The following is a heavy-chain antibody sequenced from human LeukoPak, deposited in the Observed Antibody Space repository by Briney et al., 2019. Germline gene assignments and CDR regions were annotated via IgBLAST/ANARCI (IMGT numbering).Heavy chain of an antibody. CDR1: GGSISNYY. V-gene: IGHV4-59*01. CDR2: IYSSGSP. J-gene: IGHJ4*02. CDR3: ARFAYCGGHCWYYFDY. Sequence: SETLSLTCTVSGGSISNYYWSWIRQPPGKGLEWIGYIYSSGSPNYNPSLKSRVTISVDTSKNQFSLKLSSVTAADTAVYYCARFAYCGGHCWYYFDYWGQGSLVTVSS. D-gene: IGHD2-21*02.